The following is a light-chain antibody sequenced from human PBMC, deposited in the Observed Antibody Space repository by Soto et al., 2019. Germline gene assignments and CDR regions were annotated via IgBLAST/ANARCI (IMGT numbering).Light chain of an antibody. CDR3: QQYNSYWT. Sequence: DIKMTQSPSTLSASVGDRVTITCRASQSISSWLAWYQQKPGKAPKLLIYDASSLESGVPSRFSGSGSGTEFTLTISRLQPDDFATYDCQQYNSYWTFGQGTKVEIK. CDR2: DAS. V-gene: IGKV1-5*01. CDR1: QSISSW. J-gene: IGKJ1*01.